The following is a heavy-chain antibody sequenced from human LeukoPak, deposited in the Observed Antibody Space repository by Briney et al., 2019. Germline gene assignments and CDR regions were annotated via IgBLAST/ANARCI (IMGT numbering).Heavy chain of an antibody. CDR3: ARVVISYYYMDV. Sequence: KSGGSLRLSYAACWLIFSSYSMNWVRQSPGGGLEWGSSISSGSNYIDSADCVKGRFTISRDNARNSLYLQMNSLRAEDTAVYYCARVVISYYYMDVWGKGSTVTVSS. J-gene: IGHJ6*03. CDR2: ISSGSNYI. D-gene: IGHD3-22*01. CDR1: WLIFSSYS. V-gene: IGHV3-21*01.